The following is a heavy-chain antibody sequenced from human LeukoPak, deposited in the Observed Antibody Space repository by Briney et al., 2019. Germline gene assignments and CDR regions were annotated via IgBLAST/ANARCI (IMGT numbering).Heavy chain of an antibody. D-gene: IGHD1-26*01. V-gene: IGHV3-11*04. CDR3: AGGGLYSGSYSDFDY. CDR2: IRGSGSTI. Sequence: XGSLXLSCAASGFTFSDYYMSWIRQAPGKGLEWVSYIRGSGSTIYYADSVKGRFTISRDNAKNSLYLQMNSLRAEDTAVYYCAGGGLYSGSYSDFDYWGQGTLVTVSS. CDR1: GFTFSDYY. J-gene: IGHJ4*02.